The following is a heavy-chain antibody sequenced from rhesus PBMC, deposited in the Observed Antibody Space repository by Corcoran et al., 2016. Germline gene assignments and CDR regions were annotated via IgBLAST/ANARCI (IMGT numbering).Heavy chain of an antibody. D-gene: IGHD2-27*01. Sequence: QLQLQESGPGLVKPSETLSVTCAVSGGSISSGYGWGWIRQPPGKGLEWIGQIYGGSGSTYYNPSLKSRVTVSKDTSKNQFSLKLSSVTAADTAVYYCAREGRIYSLFDYWGQGVLVTVSS. CDR1: GGSISSGYG. CDR2: IYGGSGST. CDR3: AREGRIYSLFDY. V-gene: IGHV4S7*01. J-gene: IGHJ4*01.